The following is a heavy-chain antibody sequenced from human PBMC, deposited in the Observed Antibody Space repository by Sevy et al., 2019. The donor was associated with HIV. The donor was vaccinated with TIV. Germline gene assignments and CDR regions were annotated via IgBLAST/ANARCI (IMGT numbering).Heavy chain of an antibody. D-gene: IGHD2-15*01. CDR3: VRAIQLAASY. J-gene: IGHJ4*02. CDR2: INPDGSKI. V-gene: IGHV3-7*02. Sequence: GGSLRLSCEASAINIRDYWMNWVRQAPGKGLEWVANINPDGSKIYYAESVKGRFTISRDSAKNSVLLQMTSLRAEDTAVYYCVRAIQLAASYWGQGMLVTVSS. CDR1: AINIRDYW.